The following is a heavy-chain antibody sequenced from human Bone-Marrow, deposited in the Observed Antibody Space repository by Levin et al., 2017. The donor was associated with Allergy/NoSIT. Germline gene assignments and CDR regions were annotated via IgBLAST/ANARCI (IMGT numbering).Heavy chain of an antibody. CDR2: INHSGST. Sequence: SQTLSLTCAVYGESFSGHYWSWIRQPPGKGLEWIGEINHSGSTNYNPSLKSRVTTSVDTSKNQFSLRLSSVTAADTAVYYCAGGPLNGSGVGSAFDIWGQGTMVTVSS. J-gene: IGHJ3*02. D-gene: IGHD3-10*01. V-gene: IGHV4-34*01. CDR3: AGGPLNGSGVGSAFDI. CDR1: GESFSGHY.